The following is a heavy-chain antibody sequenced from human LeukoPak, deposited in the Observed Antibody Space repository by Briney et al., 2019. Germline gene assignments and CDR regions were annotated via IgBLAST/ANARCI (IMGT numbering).Heavy chain of an antibody. CDR2: ISAYNGNT. CDR1: GYTFTSYG. J-gene: IGHJ4*02. CDR3: AREGDIVVVPAALDY. Sequence: GASVKVSCKASGYTFTSYGISWVRQAPGQGLEWMGWISAYNGNTNYAQKLQGRVTMTKDTSTSTAYMELRSLRSDDTAVYYCAREGDIVVVPAALDYWGQGTLVTVSS. V-gene: IGHV1-18*01. D-gene: IGHD2-2*01.